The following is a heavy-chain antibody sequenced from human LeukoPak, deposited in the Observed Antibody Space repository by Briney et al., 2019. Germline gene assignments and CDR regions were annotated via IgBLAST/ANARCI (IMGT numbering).Heavy chain of an antibody. Sequence: SETLSLTCTVSGGSIRGGDYYWSWIRQPPGKGLEWIGYIYYTGTTYYNPSLKSRVAISVDTSKNQFSLKLNSVTATDTAVYYCARHYGPWGQGTLVTVSS. D-gene: IGHD3-16*01. CDR3: ARHYGP. J-gene: IGHJ4*02. V-gene: IGHV4-30-4*01. CDR2: IYYTGTT. CDR1: GGSIRGGDYY.